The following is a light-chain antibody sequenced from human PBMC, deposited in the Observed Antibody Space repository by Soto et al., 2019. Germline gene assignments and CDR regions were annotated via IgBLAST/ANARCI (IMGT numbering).Light chain of an antibody. V-gene: IGLV1-44*01. CDR2: TNN. J-gene: IGLJ1*01. Sequence: QSVLTQPPSASGTPGQRVTIYCSGSSSNIGSNNVNWYQQLPGTAPKLLIYTNNQRPSGVPDRFSGSKSGTSASLAISGLQSKDEPDYYCAAWDDSLNGYVFGTGTKVTVL. CDR3: AAWDDSLNGYV. CDR1: SSNIGSNN.